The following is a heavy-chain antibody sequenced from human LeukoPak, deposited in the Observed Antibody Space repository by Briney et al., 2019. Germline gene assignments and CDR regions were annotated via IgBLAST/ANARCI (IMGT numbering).Heavy chain of an antibody. J-gene: IGHJ1*01. Sequence: PGGSLRLSCAASGFTFSSYAMHWVRQAPGKGLEWVAVISYDGSNKYYADSVKGRFTISRDNSKNTLYLQMNSLRAEDTAVYYCARDRLSSTYYYDSSVEHWGQGALVTVSS. V-gene: IGHV3-30-3*01. CDR3: ARDRLSSTYYYDSSVEH. D-gene: IGHD3-22*01. CDR1: GFTFSSYA. CDR2: ISYDGSNK.